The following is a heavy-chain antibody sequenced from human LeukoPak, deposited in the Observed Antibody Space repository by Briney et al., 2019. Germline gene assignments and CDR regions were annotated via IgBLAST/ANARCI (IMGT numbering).Heavy chain of an antibody. J-gene: IGHJ5*02. CDR2: INHSGST. CDR3: ARRSSGWWKNWFDP. D-gene: IGHD6-19*01. CDR1: GGSFSGYY. V-gene: IGHV4-34*01. Sequence: SETLSLTCAVYGGSFSGYYWSWIRQPPGKGLEWIGEINHSGSTNYNPSLKSRVTISVDTSKNQFSLKLSSVTAADTGVYYCARRSSGWWKNWFDPWGQGTLVTVSS.